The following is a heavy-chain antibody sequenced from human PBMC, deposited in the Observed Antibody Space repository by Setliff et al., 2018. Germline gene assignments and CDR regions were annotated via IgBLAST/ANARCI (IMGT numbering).Heavy chain of an antibody. V-gene: IGHV4-39*07. Sequence: SENLSLTCPVSGRSISRSNYYWGWIRQPPGKGLEWIGNIYYGGSAYYNPSLKSRVTISVDTSKNQFSLKLSSVTAADTAMYYCARILGYCSGGSCYVPYWGQGTLVTVSS. CDR3: ARILGYCSGGSCYVPY. CDR2: IYYGGSA. CDR1: GRSISRSNYY. J-gene: IGHJ4*02. D-gene: IGHD2-15*01.